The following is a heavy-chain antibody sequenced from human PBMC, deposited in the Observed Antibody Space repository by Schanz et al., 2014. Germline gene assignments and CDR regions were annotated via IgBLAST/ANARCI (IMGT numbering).Heavy chain of an antibody. CDR2: IWYDGSNK. V-gene: IGHV3-33*08. D-gene: IGHD5-12*01. Sequence: QVQLVESGGGLVQPGGSLRLSCAASGFTFSSYGMHWVRQAPGKGLEWVAVIWYDGSNKYYADSVKGRFTVSRDNSKNTLYLQLNSLRAEDTAVYYCARDFHGYGPHLDYWGQGSLVTVSS. CDR1: GFTFSSYG. J-gene: IGHJ4*02. CDR3: ARDFHGYGPHLDY.